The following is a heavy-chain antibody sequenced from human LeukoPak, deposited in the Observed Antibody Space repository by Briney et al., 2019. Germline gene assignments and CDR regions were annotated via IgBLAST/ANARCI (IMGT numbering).Heavy chain of an antibody. D-gene: IGHD6-13*01. CDR3: ARYSSSWSTLDY. J-gene: IGHJ4*02. V-gene: IGHV3-30*03. CDR2: ISYDGSNK. CDR1: GFTFSNYS. Sequence: GGSLRLSCVGSGFTFSNYSFNWVRQAPGKGLEWVAVISYDGSNKDYAGSVKGRFTISRDNSKNTLYLQMNSLRAEDTAVYYCARYSSSWSTLDYWGQGTLVTVSS.